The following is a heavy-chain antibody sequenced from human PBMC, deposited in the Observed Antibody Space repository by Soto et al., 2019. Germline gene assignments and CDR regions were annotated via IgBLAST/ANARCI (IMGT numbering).Heavy chain of an antibody. Sequence: WETLSLTCPVSGGSVSSGSYYWSWIRQPPGKGLEWIGYIYYSGSTNYNPSLKSRVTISVDTSKNQFSLKLSSVTAADTAVYYCARTVAGWFDPWGQGTLVTVSS. CDR1: GGSVSSGSYY. CDR2: IYYSGST. CDR3: ARTVAGWFDP. D-gene: IGHD6-19*01. J-gene: IGHJ5*02. V-gene: IGHV4-61*01.